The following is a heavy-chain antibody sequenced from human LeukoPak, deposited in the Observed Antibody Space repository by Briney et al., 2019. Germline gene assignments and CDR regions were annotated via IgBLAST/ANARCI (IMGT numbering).Heavy chain of an antibody. CDR3: AGGSGWWTPFDY. CDR2: INAGNGNT. CDR1: GNSLSETS. V-gene: IGHV1-3*01. J-gene: IGHJ4*02. Sequence: ASVKVSCKVSGNSLSETSIHWVRQAPGQRLERMGWINAGNGNTKYSQKFQGRVTITRDTSASTAYMELSSLRSEDTAVYYCAGGSGWWTPFDYWGQGTLVTVSS. D-gene: IGHD6-19*01.